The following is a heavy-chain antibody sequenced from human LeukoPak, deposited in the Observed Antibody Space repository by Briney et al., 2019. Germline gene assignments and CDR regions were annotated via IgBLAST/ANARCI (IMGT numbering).Heavy chain of an antibody. CDR1: GYTFTSYH. CDR3: AREPAHDYGDYFD. Sequence: GASVKVSCKASGYTFTSYHMHWVRQAPGQGLEWMGIINPSGGSTSYAQKFQGRVTMTRDTSTSTVYMELSSLRSEDTAVYYCAREPAHDYGDYFDWGQGTLVTVSS. CDR2: INPSGGST. D-gene: IGHD4-17*01. V-gene: IGHV1-46*01. J-gene: IGHJ4*02.